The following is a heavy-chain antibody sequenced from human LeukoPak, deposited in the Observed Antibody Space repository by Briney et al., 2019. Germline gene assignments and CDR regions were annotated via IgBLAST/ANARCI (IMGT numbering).Heavy chain of an antibody. CDR2: INTDGSSI. D-gene: IGHD2-2*01. CDR1: GFTFSDFW. J-gene: IGHJ4*02. V-gene: IGHV3-74*01. CDR3: ARVRDVIPAAMSPYDY. Sequence: GGSLRLSCAASGFTFSDFWMHWVRQVPGKGLVWVSRINTDGSSIRYADSVKGRFTISRDNAKNTLYLQMNSLRVEDTAVYYCARVRDVIPAAMSPYDYWGQGTLVTVSS.